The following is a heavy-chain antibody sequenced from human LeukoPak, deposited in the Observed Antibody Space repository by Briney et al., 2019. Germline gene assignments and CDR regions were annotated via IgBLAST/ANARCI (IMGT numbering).Heavy chain of an antibody. D-gene: IGHD2/OR15-2a*01. CDR2: ISSSGSTI. V-gene: IGHV3-48*04. J-gene: IGHJ4*02. CDR3: ASGGSLLTGGY. CDR1: GFNFSRYW. Sequence: GGSLRLSCAASGFNFSRYWMSWVRQAPGKGLEWVSYISSSGSTIYYADSVKGRFTISRDNAKNSLYLQMNSLRAEDTAVYYCASGGSLLTGGYWGQGTLVTVSS.